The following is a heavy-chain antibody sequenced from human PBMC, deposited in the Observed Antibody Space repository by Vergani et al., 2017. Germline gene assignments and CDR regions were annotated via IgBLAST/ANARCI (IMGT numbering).Heavy chain of an antibody. Sequence: QVQLVESGGGVVQPGRFLRFSCAASGFTFNQYGMHWVRQAPGKGLEWVAVTWYDGNNKQYADSVKGRFTISRDNSKSTMYLQMNSLRDEDTGVYYCARDLRLLYNRFDPWGQGTLVTVSS. CDR3: ARDLRLLYNRFDP. CDR2: TWYDGNNK. CDR1: GFTFNQYG. V-gene: IGHV3-33*01. J-gene: IGHJ5*02. D-gene: IGHD1-14*01.